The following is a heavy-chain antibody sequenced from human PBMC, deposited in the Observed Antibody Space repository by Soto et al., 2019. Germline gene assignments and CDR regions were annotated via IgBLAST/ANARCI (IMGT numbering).Heavy chain of an antibody. CDR1: GYIFTNYG. V-gene: IGHV1-18*01. CDR3: ARDSYGNFDY. CDR2: INTYNGNT. Sequence: QVQLVQSGAEVKKPGASVKVSCKASGYIFTNYGFNWVRQAPGQGLEWMGWINTYNGNTNYAQKLHGRVTMTTDTSTTTAYMELRSLRSDDTAVYYCARDSYGNFDYWGQGTVVTVSS. J-gene: IGHJ4*02. D-gene: IGHD3-10*01.